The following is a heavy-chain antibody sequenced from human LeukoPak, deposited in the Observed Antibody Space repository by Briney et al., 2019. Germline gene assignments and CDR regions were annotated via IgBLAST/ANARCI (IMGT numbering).Heavy chain of an antibody. CDR3: ANSLMSDAFDI. CDR1: GFTFSNFW. CDR2: IYGDGSFT. D-gene: IGHD2-8*01. Sequence: GGSLRLSCAASGFTFSNFWMHWVRQAPGKGLVWVALIYGDGSFTRYADSVKGRFTISRDNSKNTLYLQMNSLRAEDTAVYYCANSLMSDAFDIWGQGTMVTVSS. V-gene: IGHV3-74*01. J-gene: IGHJ3*02.